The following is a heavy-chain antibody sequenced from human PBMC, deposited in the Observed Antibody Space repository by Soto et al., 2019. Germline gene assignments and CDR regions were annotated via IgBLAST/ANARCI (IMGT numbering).Heavy chain of an antibody. CDR2: IYYSGST. Sequence: SETLSLTCTVSGGSISSSSYYWGWIRQPPGKGLEWIGSIYYSGSTYYNPSLKSRVTISVDTSKNQFSLKLSSVTAADTAVYYCATDPAGLVRGVIWNMDVWGKGTTVTVSS. D-gene: IGHD3-10*01. CDR1: GGSISSSSYY. J-gene: IGHJ6*03. V-gene: IGHV4-39*01. CDR3: ATDPAGLVRGVIWNMDV.